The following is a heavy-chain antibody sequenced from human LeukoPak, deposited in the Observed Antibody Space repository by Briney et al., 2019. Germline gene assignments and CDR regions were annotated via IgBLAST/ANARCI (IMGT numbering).Heavy chain of an antibody. D-gene: IGHD6-6*01. Sequence: GGSLRLSCAASGFTFDDYAMHWVRQAPGKGLEWVSGISWNSGSIGYADSVKGRFTISRDNAKNSLYLQMNSLRAEDTALYYCASINTLFRSAFDIWGQGTMVTVSS. V-gene: IGHV3-9*01. CDR3: ASINTLFRSAFDI. CDR1: GFTFDDYA. CDR2: ISWNSGSI. J-gene: IGHJ3*02.